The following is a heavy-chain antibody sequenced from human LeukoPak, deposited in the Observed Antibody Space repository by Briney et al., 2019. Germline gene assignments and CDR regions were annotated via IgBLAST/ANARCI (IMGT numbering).Heavy chain of an antibody. V-gene: IGHV3-23*01. CDR3: ARDPNGDYIGAFDM. CDR2: IRGGGGSA. J-gene: IGHJ3*02. D-gene: IGHD4-17*01. Sequence: GGSLRLSCTASGFTFSAYAVMWVRQAPGKGPGWVSAIRGGGGSAFYADSVKGRFTISRDNSKYTLFLQMNSLRAEDTAVYYCARDPNGDYIGAFDMWGPGTMVTVSS. CDR1: GFTFSAYA.